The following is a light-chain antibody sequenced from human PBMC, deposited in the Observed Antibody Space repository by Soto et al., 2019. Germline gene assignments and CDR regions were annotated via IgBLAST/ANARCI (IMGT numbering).Light chain of an antibody. J-gene: IGKJ1*01. Sequence: MVLTQSPATLSLSPGERATRSXRASQSISRSYLAWYQPKPGXPPRLXXAYXSSRATGSPDRLSGSGSGTDFTLTISRLEPEDLAVYYCQQYETAPRTFGQGTKVDIK. CDR1: QSISRSY. V-gene: IGKV3-20*01. CDR3: QQYETAPRT. CDR2: YXS.